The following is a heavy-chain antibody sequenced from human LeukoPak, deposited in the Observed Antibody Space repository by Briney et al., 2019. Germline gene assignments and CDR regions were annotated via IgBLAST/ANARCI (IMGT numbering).Heavy chain of an antibody. V-gene: IGHV5-51*01. CDR3: ARAPPYYYDSSGYYDY. J-gene: IGHJ4*02. Sequence: GESLKISCKGSGYDFTTYWIGWVRQMPGKGLEWMGVIYPADSDTTYSPSFQGQVTISADKSISTAYLQWSSLKASDTAMYYCARAPPYYYDSSGYYDYWGQGTLVTVSS. D-gene: IGHD3-22*01. CDR2: IYPADSDT. CDR1: GYDFTTYW.